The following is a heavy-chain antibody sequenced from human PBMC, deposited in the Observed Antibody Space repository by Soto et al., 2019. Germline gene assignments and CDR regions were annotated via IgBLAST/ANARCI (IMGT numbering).Heavy chain of an antibody. Sequence: QVQLVESGGGVVQPWRSLRLSCAASGFTFSSYAMHWVRQAPGKGLEWVAVISYDGSNKYYADSVKGRFTISRDNSKNTLYLQMNSLRAEDTAVYYCARDPYRLDYYYGMDVWGQGTTVTVSS. CDR3: ARDPYRLDYYYGMDV. V-gene: IGHV3-30-3*01. J-gene: IGHJ6*02. D-gene: IGHD3-9*01. CDR1: GFTFSSYA. CDR2: ISYDGSNK.